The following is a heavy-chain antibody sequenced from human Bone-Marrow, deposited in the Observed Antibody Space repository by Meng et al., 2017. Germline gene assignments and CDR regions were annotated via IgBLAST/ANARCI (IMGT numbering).Heavy chain of an antibody. CDR2: IYQSGST. CDR1: GGSISSSNC. D-gene: IGHD4-17*01. CDR3: ARPDYGDYLYYFDY. J-gene: IGHJ4*02. V-gene: IGHV4-4*02. Sequence: QVQLQESGPGLVKPSGTPSLTCAVSGGSISSSNCWSWVRQPPGKGLEWIGEIYQSGSTNYNPSLKSRVTISVDKSKNQFSLKLSSVTAADTAVYYCARPDYGDYLYYFDYWGQGALVTVSS.